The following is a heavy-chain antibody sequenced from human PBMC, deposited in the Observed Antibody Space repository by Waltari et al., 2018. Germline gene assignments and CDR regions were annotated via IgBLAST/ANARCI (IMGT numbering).Heavy chain of an antibody. Sequence: QVQLVQSGAEVKKPGSSVKVSCKASGGTFSSYAISWVRQAPGQGLEWMGRIIPIFGTANYAQKFQGRVTITADKSTSTAYMELSSLRSEDTAVYYCASSPAGYCSGGSCYPRGYWGQGTLVTVSS. CDR3: ASSPAGYCSGGSCYPRGY. D-gene: IGHD2-15*01. J-gene: IGHJ4*02. CDR2: IIPIFGTA. V-gene: IGHV1-69*08. CDR1: GGTFSSYA.